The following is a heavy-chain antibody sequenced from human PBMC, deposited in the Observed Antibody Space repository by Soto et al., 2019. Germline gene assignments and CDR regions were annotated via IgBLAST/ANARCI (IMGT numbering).Heavy chain of an antibody. CDR1: GFTFSSYG. D-gene: IGHD2-15*01. J-gene: IGHJ5*02. V-gene: IGHV3-33*01. Sequence: QVQLVESGGGVVQPGRSLRLSCAASGFTFSSYGMHWVRQAPGKGLEWVAVIWYDGSNKYYAESVKGRFTISRDNSKNKLYLQMNSLRAEDTAVYYCARDHTEYCSGGSCYWFDPWGQGTLVTVSS. CDR2: IWYDGSNK. CDR3: ARDHTEYCSGGSCYWFDP.